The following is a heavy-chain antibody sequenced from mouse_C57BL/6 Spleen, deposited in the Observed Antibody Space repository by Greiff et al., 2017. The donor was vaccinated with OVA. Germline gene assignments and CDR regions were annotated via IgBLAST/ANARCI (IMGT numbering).Heavy chain of an antibody. Sequence: EVMLVESGGGLVKPGGSLKLSCAASGFTFSDYGMHWVRQAPEKGLEWVAYISSGSGTIYYADTVKGRFTISRDNAKNTLFLQMTSLRSEDTAMYYCARDGSSSYYYAMDYWGQGTSVTVSS. V-gene: IGHV5-17*01. CDR1: GFTFSDYG. D-gene: IGHD1-1*01. CDR2: ISSGSGTI. J-gene: IGHJ4*01. CDR3: ARDGSSSYYYAMDY.